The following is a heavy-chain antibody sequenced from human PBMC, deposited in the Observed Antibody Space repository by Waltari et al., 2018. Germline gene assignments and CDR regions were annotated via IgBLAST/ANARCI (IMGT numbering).Heavy chain of an antibody. V-gene: IGHV3-30*18. J-gene: IGHJ4*02. CDR3: AKVGEGWPPQENYFFDY. CDR1: RFSFSTYG. D-gene: IGHD2-15*01. CDR2: ISYDGRKK. Sequence: QVQLVESGGGVVQPGRYLRLSCAASRFSFSTYGMHWVRQAPGKGPEWVALISYDGRKKYYADSVKGRFTISRDNSKNTRYLQMNSLRAEDTAVYYCAKVGEGWPPQENYFFDYWGQGTLVTVSS.